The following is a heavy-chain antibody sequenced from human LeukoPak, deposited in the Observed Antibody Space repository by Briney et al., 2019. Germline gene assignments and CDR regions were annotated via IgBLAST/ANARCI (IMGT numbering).Heavy chain of an antibody. Sequence: PSETLSLTCAVSGYSISSGYYWGGIRQPPGKGLEWIGSIYHSGSTYYNPSLKSRVTISVDTSKNQFSLKLSSVTAADTAVYYCARDTATSSGYDTFDYWGQGTLVTVSS. CDR3: ARDTATSSGYDTFDY. V-gene: IGHV4-38-2*02. D-gene: IGHD3-22*01. CDR2: IYHSGST. CDR1: GYSISSGYY. J-gene: IGHJ4*02.